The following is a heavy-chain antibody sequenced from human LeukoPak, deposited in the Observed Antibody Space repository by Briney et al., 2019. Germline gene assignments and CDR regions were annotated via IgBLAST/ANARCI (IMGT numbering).Heavy chain of an antibody. D-gene: IGHD1-26*01. CDR3: AKDPRGGYSGSWYFDY. V-gene: IGHV4-34*01. CDR2: INHSGST. CDR1: GGSFSGYY. J-gene: IGHJ4*02. Sequence: SETLSLTCAVSGGSFSGYYWSWIRQPPGKGLEWIGEINHSGSTNYNPSLKSRVTISVDMSKNQFSLKLSSVTAADTAVYYCAKDPRGGYSGSWYFDYWGQGTLVTVSS.